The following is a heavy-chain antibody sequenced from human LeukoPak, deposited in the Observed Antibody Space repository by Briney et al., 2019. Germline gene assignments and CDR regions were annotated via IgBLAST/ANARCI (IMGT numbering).Heavy chain of an antibody. J-gene: IGHJ6*02. CDR1: GFNFSPYG. V-gene: IGHV3-23*01. CDR3: AKDSIPGPYHHYGMDV. Sequence: GGALRLSCVASGFNFSPYGMSWVRQAPGKGLEWVSTISGSGAKTYYRDSVKGRFTISRDNSKNTLYLQMTRLRAEDTAVYYCAKDSIPGPYHHYGMDVWGHGTPLTVSS. CDR2: ISGSGAKT. D-gene: IGHD2-21*01.